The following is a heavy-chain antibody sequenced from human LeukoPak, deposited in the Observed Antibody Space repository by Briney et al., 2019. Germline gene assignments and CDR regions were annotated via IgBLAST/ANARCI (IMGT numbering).Heavy chain of an antibody. D-gene: IGHD5-24*01. CDR3: ASGGRWLQLRRFDY. J-gene: IGHJ4*02. Sequence: PSETLSLTCAVYGGSFSGYYWSWIRQPPGKGLEWIGEINHSGSTNYNPSLKSRVTISVDTSKNQFSLKLSSVTAADTAVYYCASGGRWLQLRRFDYWGQGTLVTVSS. V-gene: IGHV4-34*01. CDR1: GGSFSGYY. CDR2: INHSGST.